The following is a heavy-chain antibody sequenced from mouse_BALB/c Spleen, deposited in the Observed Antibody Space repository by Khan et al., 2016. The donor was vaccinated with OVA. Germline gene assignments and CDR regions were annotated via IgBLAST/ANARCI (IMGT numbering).Heavy chain of an antibody. CDR1: GYTFTTYW. Sequence: QVQLKESGAELTKPGASVKMSCKASGYTFTTYWMHWVKQRPGQGLEWIGYINPTSGYPDYNEQFKDRVTLSADKYSRTAYMQMSRLTSEDSAVYYCTRDRIDYWGQGTTLTVSS. J-gene: IGHJ2*01. CDR2: INPTSGYP. V-gene: IGHV1-7*01. CDR3: TRDRIDY.